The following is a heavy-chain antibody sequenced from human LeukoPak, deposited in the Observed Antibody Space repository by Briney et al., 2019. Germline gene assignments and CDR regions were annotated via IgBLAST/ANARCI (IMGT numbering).Heavy chain of an antibody. Sequence: GESLQISCQGSGYSFTSYWIGWVRPMPGKGLEWMGIIYPGDSDTRYSPSFQGQVAISADKSISTAYLQWSSLKASDTAMYYCAREYCSSTSCYTGFDYWGQGTLVTVSS. D-gene: IGHD2-2*02. V-gene: IGHV5-51*01. J-gene: IGHJ4*02. CDR3: AREYCSSTSCYTGFDY. CDR1: GYSFTSYW. CDR2: IYPGDSDT.